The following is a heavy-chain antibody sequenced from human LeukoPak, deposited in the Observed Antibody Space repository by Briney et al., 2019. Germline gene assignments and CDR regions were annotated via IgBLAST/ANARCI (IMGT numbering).Heavy chain of an antibody. D-gene: IGHD6-19*01. CDR1: GGSISSYY. Sequence: SETLSLTCTVSGGSISSYYWSWIRQPPGKGLEWIGYIYYSGSTNYNPSLKSRVTISVDTSKNQFSLKLSSVTAADTAVYYCARCDSSGWYANWFDPWGQGTLVTVS. CDR2: IYYSGST. CDR3: ARCDSSGWYANWFDP. J-gene: IGHJ5*02. V-gene: IGHV4-59*01.